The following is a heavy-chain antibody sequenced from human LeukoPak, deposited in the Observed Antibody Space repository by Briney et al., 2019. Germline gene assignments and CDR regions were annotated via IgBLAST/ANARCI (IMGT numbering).Heavy chain of an antibody. CDR1: GYTFTSYD. V-gene: IGHV1-8*01. Sequence: ASVMVSCKASGYTFTSYDINWVRQATGQGPEWMGWMNPNRNTGYVQRFQGRVTMTRNTSISTAYMELNSLRSEDTAVYFCGRGRGNGRPENYFDYWGQGTLVTVSS. CDR3: GRGRGNGRPENYFDY. CDR2: MNPNRNT. J-gene: IGHJ4*02. D-gene: IGHD2-8*01.